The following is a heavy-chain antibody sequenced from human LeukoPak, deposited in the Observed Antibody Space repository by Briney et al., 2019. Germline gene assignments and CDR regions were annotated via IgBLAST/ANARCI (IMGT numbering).Heavy chain of an antibody. Sequence: PSETLSLTCTVSGYSITSGYFWGWYRQSPGKGLEWIGTIHHSGSTYYNASLKSRVTISVDTSKNQFSLKLSSVTAADTAVYYCALSLWFGELSGLGYWGQGTLVTVSS. J-gene: IGHJ4*02. CDR3: ALSLWFGELSGLGY. CDR2: IHHSGST. CDR1: GYSITSGYF. V-gene: IGHV4-38-2*02. D-gene: IGHD3-10*01.